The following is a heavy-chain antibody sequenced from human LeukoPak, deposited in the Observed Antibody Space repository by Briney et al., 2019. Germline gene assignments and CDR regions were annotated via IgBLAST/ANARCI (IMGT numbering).Heavy chain of an antibody. Sequence: GESLKISCKGSGYSFTSYCIVWVRQMPGRGLEWMGIICPGDSDTKYSPSFQGQVTISANKSINTAYLQWSSLKASDTAMYYCARRAYCDGDCTIACQHYYAMDVWGQGTTVTVSS. CDR2: ICPGDSDT. J-gene: IGHJ6*02. V-gene: IGHV5-51*01. D-gene: IGHD2-21*02. CDR3: ARRAYCDGDCTIACQHYYAMDV. CDR1: GYSFTSYC.